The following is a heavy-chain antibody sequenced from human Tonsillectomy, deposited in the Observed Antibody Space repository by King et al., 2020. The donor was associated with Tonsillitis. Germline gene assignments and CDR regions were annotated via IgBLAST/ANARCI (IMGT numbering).Heavy chain of an antibody. V-gene: IGHV3-30*18. CDR3: AKDVIGLSYLYFDL. D-gene: IGHD3-10*01. CDR2: IAYDGSYE. J-gene: IGHJ2*01. CDR1: GFTFSNYG. Sequence: VQLVESGGGVVQPGTSLRLSCAASGFTFSNYGMHWVRQAPGKGLEWVALIAYDGSYENYADSVKGRFTISRDNSKNTLYLEMNSLRVEDTAVYYCAKDVIGLSYLYFDLWGRGTLVTVSS.